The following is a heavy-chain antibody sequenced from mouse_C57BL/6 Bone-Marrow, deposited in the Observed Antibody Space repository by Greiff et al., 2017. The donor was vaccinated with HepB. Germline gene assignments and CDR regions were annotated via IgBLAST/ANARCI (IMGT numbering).Heavy chain of an antibody. CDR1: GYTFTSYG. CDR2: IYPNSGGT. CDR3: ARCEEYDRGYWYFDV. J-gene: IGHJ1*03. D-gene: IGHD2-14*01. V-gene: IGHV1-72*01. Sequence: VQLQQPGAGLVKPGAPVKLSCKASGYTFTSYGMHWVKQRPGRGLEWIGRIYPNSGGTKYNEKLKSKATRTVNKPASTAYVQVSSLTSEDCAVYYCARCEEYDRGYWYFDVWGTGTTVTVSS.